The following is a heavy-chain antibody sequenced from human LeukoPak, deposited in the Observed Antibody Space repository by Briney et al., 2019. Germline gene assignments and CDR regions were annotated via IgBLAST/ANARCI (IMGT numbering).Heavy chain of an antibody. Sequence: PSETLSLTCTVSGGSISSGSYYWSWIRQSAGKGLEWIGHVYSTGNTKYNPSFKNRVIISADTSKNQISLRLRFVTAADTAMFFCARDGDAVSAAIAGAFDLWGRGTLVTVSS. J-gene: IGHJ3*01. CDR2: VYSTGNT. CDR3: ARDGDAVSAAIAGAFDL. CDR1: GGSISSGSYY. V-gene: IGHV4-61*09. D-gene: IGHD2-2*01.